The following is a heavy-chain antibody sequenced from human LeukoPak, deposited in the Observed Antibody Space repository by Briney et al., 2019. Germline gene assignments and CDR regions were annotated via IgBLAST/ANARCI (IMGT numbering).Heavy chain of an antibody. CDR3: AGESAGTYYFDY. CDR1: GDSVSSNSAA. D-gene: IGHD6-19*01. Sequence: SQTLSLTCAISGDSVSSNSAAWNWIRQSPSRALEWLGRTYYRSKCYNNYALSVKSRMTVNPDTSKNQISLQLNSVTPEDTAVYYCAGESAGTYYFDYWGQGALVTVSS. V-gene: IGHV6-1*01. J-gene: IGHJ4*02. CDR2: TYYRSKCYN.